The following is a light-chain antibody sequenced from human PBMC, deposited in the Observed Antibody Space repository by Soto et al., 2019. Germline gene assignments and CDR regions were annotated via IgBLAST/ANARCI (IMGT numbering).Light chain of an antibody. CDR3: HSYDSSLGAWV. V-gene: IGLV1-40*01. J-gene: IGLJ3*02. CDR2: ANS. Sequence: QSVLTQPPSVSGAPGQRVTISCTESSSNIGAGYDVHWYQQLPGTAPKLLIYANSNRPSGVPDRFSGSKSGTSSSLAITGLPTDYEADYSCHSYDSSLGAWVVGGGTKPTVL. CDR1: SSNIGAGYD.